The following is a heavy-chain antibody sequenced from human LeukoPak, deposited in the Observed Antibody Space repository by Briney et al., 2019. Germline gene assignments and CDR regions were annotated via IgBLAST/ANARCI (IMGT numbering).Heavy chain of an antibody. CDR3: ARGPYYYDSSGPIGWFDP. J-gene: IGHJ5*02. V-gene: IGHV4-59*01. CDR1: GGSISSYY. Sequence: PSETLSLTCTVSGGSISSYYWSWIRQPPGKRLEWIGYIYYSGSTNYNPSLKSRVTISVDTSKNQFSLKLSSVTTADTAMYYCARGPYYYDSSGPIGWFDPWGQGTLVTVSS. D-gene: IGHD3-22*01. CDR2: IYYSGST.